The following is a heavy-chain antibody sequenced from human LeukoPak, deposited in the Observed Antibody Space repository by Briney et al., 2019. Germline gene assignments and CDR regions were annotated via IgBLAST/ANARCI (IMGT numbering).Heavy chain of an antibody. CDR2: INSDGSST. CDR1: GFTFSSYW. V-gene: IGHV3-74*01. Sequence: GGSLRLSCAASGFTFSSYWMYWVRKPPGKGLVWVSRINSDGSSTRYADSVKGRFTISRDNAKNTLYLQMNSLRAEDTAVYYCARGPLVGSTGNAFDIWGQGTMATVSS. CDR3: ARGPLVGSTGNAFDI. J-gene: IGHJ3*02. D-gene: IGHD1-26*01.